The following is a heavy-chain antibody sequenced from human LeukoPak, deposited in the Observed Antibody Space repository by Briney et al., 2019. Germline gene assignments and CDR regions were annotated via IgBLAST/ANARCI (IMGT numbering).Heavy chain of an antibody. CDR2: IYSGGST. CDR3: AREYRDYYDSTASGPGDAFDI. D-gene: IGHD3-22*01. J-gene: IGHJ3*02. CDR1: GFTVSSNY. V-gene: IGHV3-66*01. Sequence: GGSLRLSCAASGFTVSSNYMSWVRQAPGKGLEWVSVIYSGGSTYYADSVKGRFTISRDNSKNTLYLQMNSLRAEDMAVYYCAREYRDYYDSTASGPGDAFDIWGQGTMVTVSS.